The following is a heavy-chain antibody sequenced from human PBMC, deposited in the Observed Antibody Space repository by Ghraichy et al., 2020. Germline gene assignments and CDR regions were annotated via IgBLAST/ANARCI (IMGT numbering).Heavy chain of an antibody. J-gene: IGHJ4*02. Sequence: SETLSLTCTVSGGSIRSYYWSWIRQPPGKGLEWIGHIYTSGNTNYSPSLKSRVTISAATSKNQFSLRLISVTAADTAVYYCARLAFSNLNDFWSGGYFDFWGQGTLVTGAS. CDR3: ARLAFSNLNDFWSGGYFDF. V-gene: IGHV4-4*09. CDR1: GGSIRSYY. D-gene: IGHD3-3*01. CDR2: IYTSGNT.